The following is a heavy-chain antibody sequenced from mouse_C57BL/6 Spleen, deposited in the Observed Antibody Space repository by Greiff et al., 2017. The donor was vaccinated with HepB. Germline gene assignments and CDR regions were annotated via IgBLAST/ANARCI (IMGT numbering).Heavy chain of an antibody. CDR1: GFTFSDAW. D-gene: IGHD3-2*02. CDR2: IRNKANNHAT. Sequence: EVMLVESGGGLVQPGGSMKLSCAASGFTFSDAWMGWVRQSPEKGLEWVADIRNKANNHATYYAASVKGRFTISRDDSKSSVYLQMNSIRAEDTGIYYCTRPVGMSGYDMGYRGKGTSVTV. J-gene: IGHJ4*01. V-gene: IGHV6-6*01. CDR3: TRPVGMSGYDMGY.